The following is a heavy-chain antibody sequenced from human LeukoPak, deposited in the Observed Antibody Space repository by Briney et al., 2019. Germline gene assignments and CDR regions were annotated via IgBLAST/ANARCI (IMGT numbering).Heavy chain of an antibody. CDR2: ISSSSSTI. V-gene: IGHV3-48*04. J-gene: IGHJ4*02. CDR3: ARGGYSSGWFTFDY. D-gene: IGHD6-19*01. CDR1: GFTFSTYS. Sequence: PGGSLRLSCAASGFTFSTYSINWVRQAPGKGLEWISYISSSSSTIYYADSVKGRFTISRDNAKNSLYLQTNSLRAEDTAVYYCARGGYSSGWFTFDYWGQGTLVTVSS.